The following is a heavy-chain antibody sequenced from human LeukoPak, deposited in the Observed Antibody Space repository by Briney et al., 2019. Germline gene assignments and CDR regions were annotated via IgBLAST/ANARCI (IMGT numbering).Heavy chain of an antibody. CDR1: RYTFTSYD. Sequence: ASVKVSFKASRYTFTSYDINWVREAARQGLEWMVWMNPNTGRTGFAQKFQGRLTMTRDTSISTAYLELSSLRSEDTAIYYCARLSQTPDYYSNGGYYQLGFWGQGTPVTASS. D-gene: IGHD3-22*01. CDR3: ARLSQTPDYYSNGGYYQLGF. CDR2: MNPNTGRT. J-gene: IGHJ4*02. V-gene: IGHV1-8*01.